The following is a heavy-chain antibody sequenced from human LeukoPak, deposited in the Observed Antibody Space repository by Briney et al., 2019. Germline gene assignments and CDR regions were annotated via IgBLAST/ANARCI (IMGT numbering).Heavy chain of an antibody. Sequence: PSETLSLTCAVYGGSFSGYYWSWIRQPPGKGLEWIGYIYYSGSTNYNPSLKSRVTISVDTSKNQFSLKLSSVTAADTAVYYCARGSRDYDFWSGPYYGMDVWGQGTTVTVSS. D-gene: IGHD3-3*01. J-gene: IGHJ6*02. CDR2: IYYSGST. CDR1: GGSFSGYY. V-gene: IGHV4-59*01. CDR3: ARGSRDYDFWSGPYYGMDV.